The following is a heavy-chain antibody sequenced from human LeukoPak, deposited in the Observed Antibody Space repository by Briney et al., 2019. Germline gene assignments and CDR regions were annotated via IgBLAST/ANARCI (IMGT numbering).Heavy chain of an antibody. CDR3: AKYGDYVPLGAFDI. CDR1: GFTFSSYA. Sequence: TGGSLRLSCAASGFTFSSYAMSWVRQAPGKGLEWVSAISGSGGSTYYADSVKGRFTISRDNPKNTLYLQMNSLRAEDTAVYYCAKYGDYVPLGAFDIWGQGTMVTVSS. V-gene: IGHV3-23*01. D-gene: IGHD4-17*01. J-gene: IGHJ3*02. CDR2: ISGSGGST.